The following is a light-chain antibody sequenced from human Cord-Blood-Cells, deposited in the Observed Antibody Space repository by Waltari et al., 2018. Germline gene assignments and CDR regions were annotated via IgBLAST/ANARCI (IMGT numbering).Light chain of an antibody. CDR2: DVS. V-gene: IGLV2-11*01. CDR3: CSYAGSYTWV. J-gene: IGLJ3*02. CDR1: SSAVGGYNY. Sequence: QSALTQPRSVSGSPGQSVTISCTGTSSAVGGYNYVSWYQQHPGKAPTLMISDVSKRPSGVPDRFSGSKSGNTASLTISGLQAEDEADYYCCSYAGSYTWVFGGGTKLTVL.